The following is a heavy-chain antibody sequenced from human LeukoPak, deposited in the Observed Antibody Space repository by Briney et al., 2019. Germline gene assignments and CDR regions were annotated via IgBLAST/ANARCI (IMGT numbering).Heavy chain of an antibody. CDR2: VNRDGSET. CDR1: GFALSSHW. CDR3: SRGRYYLDA. Sequence: GGSPRLSCAASGFALSSHWMTWVRQVPGRGPEWVANVNRDGSETYYLDSVKGRFTISRDNAKNTLHLQMNSLRAEDTAVYYCSRGRYYLDAWGQGTLVTVSS. D-gene: IGHD4-17*01. V-gene: IGHV3-7*01. J-gene: IGHJ4*02.